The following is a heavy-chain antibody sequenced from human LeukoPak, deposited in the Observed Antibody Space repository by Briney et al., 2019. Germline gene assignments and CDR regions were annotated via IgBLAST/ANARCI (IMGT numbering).Heavy chain of an antibody. V-gene: IGHV3-7*01. Sequence: GFXXXXXXXXWVXXAXGXXXXXXANXXKDGSDKYYMECVKGRLTISRDNANSSLYLQMNSLRAEDTAVYYCARDLFLSGIPAAGVFDYWGQGTLVTVSS. CDR3: ARDLFLSGIPAAGVFDY. CDR1: GFXXXXXX. D-gene: IGHD6-25*01. CDR2: XXKDGSDK. J-gene: IGHJ4*02.